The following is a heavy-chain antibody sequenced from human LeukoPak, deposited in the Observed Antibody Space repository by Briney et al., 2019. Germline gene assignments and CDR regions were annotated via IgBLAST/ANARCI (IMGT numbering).Heavy chain of an antibody. CDR1: GGSISSSSYY. CDR3: ARGLGWDDFWSGSSPSNYFDY. V-gene: IGHV4-39*01. D-gene: IGHD3-3*01. CDR2: IYYSGST. J-gene: IGHJ4*02. Sequence: PSETLSLTCTVSGGSISSSSYYWGWIRQPPGKGLEWIGSIYYSGSTYYSPSLKSRVTISVDTSKNQFSLKLSSVTAADTAVYYCARGLGWDDFWSGSSPSNYFDYWGQGTLVAVSS.